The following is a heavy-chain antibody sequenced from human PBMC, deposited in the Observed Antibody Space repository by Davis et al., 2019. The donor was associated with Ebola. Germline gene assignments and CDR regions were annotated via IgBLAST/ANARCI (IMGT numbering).Heavy chain of an antibody. Sequence: SETLSPTCTVPGGSIGFYYWTWIRQPPGKGLEWIGYINYSGSTFFNPSLKSRVTISVDTSKNQFSLSLNSVTAADTAVYYCARDLGYSRNRYFDYWGQGILVTVSS. CDR3: ARDLGYSRNRYFDY. CDR1: GGSIGFYY. CDR2: INYSGST. D-gene: IGHD3-16*02. V-gene: IGHV4-59*12. J-gene: IGHJ4*02.